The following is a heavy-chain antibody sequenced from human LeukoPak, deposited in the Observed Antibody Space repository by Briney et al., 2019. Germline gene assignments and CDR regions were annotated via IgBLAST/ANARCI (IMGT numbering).Heavy chain of an antibody. D-gene: IGHD1-20*01. V-gene: IGHV3-11*01. CDR3: ARRRYNWNAIDY. Sequence: GGSLRLSCAASGFTFSDYYMSWIRQAPGKGLEWVSYISSSGNIVYYADSVKGRFTISRDNAKNSLYLQMNSLRAEDTAVYYCARRRYNWNAIDYWGQGTLVTVSS. CDR2: ISSSGNIV. CDR1: GFTFSDYY. J-gene: IGHJ4*02.